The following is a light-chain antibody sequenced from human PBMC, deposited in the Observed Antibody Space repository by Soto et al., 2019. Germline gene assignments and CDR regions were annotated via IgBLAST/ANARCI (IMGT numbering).Light chain of an antibody. V-gene: IGLV4-69*01. CDR3: QTWGTGIQGV. CDR2: LNSDGSH. CDR1: SGHSSYA. Sequence: QAVVTQSPSASASLGASVKLTCTLSSGHSSYAIAWHQQQPEKGPRYLMKLNSDGSHSKGDGIPDRFSGSSSGAERYLTISSLQSEDEADDYCQTWGTGIQGVFGGGTKLTVL. J-gene: IGLJ2*01.